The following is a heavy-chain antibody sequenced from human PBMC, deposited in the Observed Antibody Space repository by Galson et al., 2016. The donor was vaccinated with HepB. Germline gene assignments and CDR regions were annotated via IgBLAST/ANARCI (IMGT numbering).Heavy chain of an antibody. CDR2: INTYNGDT. D-gene: IGHD3-22*01. J-gene: IGHJ4*02. CDR1: GYSFLSYG. CDR3: ASGVRRAFYYDSSGFLVYFDY. Sequence: SVKVSCKASGYSFLSYGISWVRQAPGQGLEWMGWINTYNGDTSYAQSLRGRVTMTTDPSTTTAYMELKSLRSDDTAVFFCASGVRRAFYYDSSGFLVYFDYWGQGTLVTVSS. V-gene: IGHV1-18*01.